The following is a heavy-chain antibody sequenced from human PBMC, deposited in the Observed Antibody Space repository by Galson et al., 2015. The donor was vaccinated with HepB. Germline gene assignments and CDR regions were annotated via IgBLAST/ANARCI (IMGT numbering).Heavy chain of an antibody. CDR3: ARNADYYDSSVYYGMDV. Sequence: SLRLSCAASGFAFSSYSMNWVRQAPGKGLEWVSSISSSSSYIYYADSVKGRFTISRDNAKNSLYLQMNSLRAEDTAVYYCARNADYYDSSVYYGMDVWGQGTTVTVSS. V-gene: IGHV3-21*01. D-gene: IGHD3-22*01. J-gene: IGHJ6*02. CDR1: GFAFSSYS. CDR2: ISSSSSYI.